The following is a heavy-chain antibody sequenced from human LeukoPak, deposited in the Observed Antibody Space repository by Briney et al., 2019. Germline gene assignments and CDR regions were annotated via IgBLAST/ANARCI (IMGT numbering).Heavy chain of an antibody. CDR2: ISNTGRTR. Sequence: GGSLRLSCEASEFTFSSYSMNWVRQAPGKGLEWVSYISNTGRTRYYADSVKGRFTISRDNAKDSLYLQMNSLRAEDTALYYCAVATRSFLPDYCWGQGTLVTVSS. CDR3: AVATRSFLPDYC. J-gene: IGHJ4*02. D-gene: IGHD5-12*01. V-gene: IGHV3-48*04. CDR1: EFTFSSYS.